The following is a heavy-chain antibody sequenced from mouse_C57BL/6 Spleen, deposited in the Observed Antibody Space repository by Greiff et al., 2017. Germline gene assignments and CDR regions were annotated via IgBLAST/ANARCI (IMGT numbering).Heavy chain of an antibody. Sequence: VKLVESGPELVKPGASVKISCKASGYSFTSYYIHWVKQRPGQGLEWIGWLYPGSGNTKYNEKFKGKATLTADTSSSTAYMQLSSLTSEDSAVYYWARRGAGTGYWYFDVWGTGTTVTVSS. J-gene: IGHJ1*03. CDR1: GYSFTSYY. D-gene: IGHD4-1*01. V-gene: IGHV1-66*01. CDR3: ARRGAGTGYWYFDV. CDR2: LYPGSGNT.